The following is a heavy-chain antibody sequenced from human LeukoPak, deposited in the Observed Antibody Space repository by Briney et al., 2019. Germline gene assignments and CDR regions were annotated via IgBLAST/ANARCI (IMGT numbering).Heavy chain of an antibody. CDR2: IRSKANSYAT. CDR3: SSGGYCTSTSCYGEN. CDR1: GFTFSGSA. Sequence: PGGSLRLSCATPGFTFSGSAMHWVRQASGKGLEWVGRIRSKANSYATAYAASVKGRFTISRDDSENTAYLQMNSLKTEDTAVYFCSSGGYCTSTSCYGENWGQGTLVTVSS. D-gene: IGHD2-2*01. V-gene: IGHV3-73*01. J-gene: IGHJ4*02.